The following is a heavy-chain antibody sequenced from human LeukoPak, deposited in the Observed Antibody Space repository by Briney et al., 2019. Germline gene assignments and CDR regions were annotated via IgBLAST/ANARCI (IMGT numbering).Heavy chain of an antibody. J-gene: IGHJ4*02. CDR3: AGMSTVVTPLDY. Sequence: GGSLRLSCAASGFTFSSYSMNWVRQAPGKGLEWVSSISSSSSYIYYADSVKGRFTISRDNAKNSLYLQMNSLRAEDTAVYYCAGMSTVVTPLDYWGQGTLVTVSS. CDR1: GFTFSSYS. D-gene: IGHD4-23*01. V-gene: IGHV3-21*01. CDR2: ISSSSSYI.